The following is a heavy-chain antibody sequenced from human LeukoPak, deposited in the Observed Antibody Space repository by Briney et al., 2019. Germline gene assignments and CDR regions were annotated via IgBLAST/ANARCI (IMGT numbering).Heavy chain of an antibody. Sequence: GGSLRLSCVASGFTFSSSGMHWVRQAPGKGLEWVSSISSRSTYIYYADSVKGRFTISRDDAKNSLYLQMHSLRAEDTAVYYCARDLILADNGGSSAHDFWGQGTLVTVSS. CDR2: ISSRSTYI. CDR1: GFTFSSSG. D-gene: IGHD2-15*01. CDR3: ARDLILADNGGSSAHDF. V-gene: IGHV3-21*01. J-gene: IGHJ4*02.